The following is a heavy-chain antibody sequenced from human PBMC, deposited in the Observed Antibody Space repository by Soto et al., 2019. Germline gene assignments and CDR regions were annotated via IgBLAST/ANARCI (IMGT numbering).Heavy chain of an antibody. CDR1: GYSFTSYW. CDR2: IYPGDSDT. V-gene: IGHV5-51*01. D-gene: IGHD5-18*01. J-gene: IGHJ6*02. CDR3: ARGIQTPGAYYYGMDV. Sequence: GESLKISCKGSGYSFTSYWIGWVRQMPGKGLEWMGIIYPGDSDTRYSPSFQGQVTISADKSISTAYLQWSSLKASDTAMYYCARGIQTPGAYYYGMDVWGQGTTVTVSS.